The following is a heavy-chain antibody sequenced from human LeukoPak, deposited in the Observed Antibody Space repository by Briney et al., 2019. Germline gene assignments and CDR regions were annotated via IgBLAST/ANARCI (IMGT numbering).Heavy chain of an antibody. CDR3: AKGEMATISGAFDI. CDR1: GFTFDDYA. D-gene: IGHD5-24*01. Sequence: PGRSLRLSCAASGFTFDDYAMHWVRQAPGKGLEWVSGISWNSGSIGYADSVKGRFTISRDNAENSLYLQMNSLRAEDMALYYCAKGEMATISGAFDIWGQGTMVTVSS. V-gene: IGHV3-9*03. CDR2: ISWNSGSI. J-gene: IGHJ3*02.